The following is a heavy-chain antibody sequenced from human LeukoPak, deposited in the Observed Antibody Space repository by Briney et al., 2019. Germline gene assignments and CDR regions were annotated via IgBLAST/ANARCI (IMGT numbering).Heavy chain of an antibody. CDR1: GGSISPYY. J-gene: IGHJ4*02. D-gene: IGHD5-18*01. CDR3: ARFGYSYGLDY. Sequence: SETLSLTCTVSGGSISPYYWSWIRQPPGKGLEWIGYIYYSGSTNYNPSLKSRVTISVDTSKNQFSLKLSSVTAADTAVYYCARFGYSYGLDYWGQGTLVTVSS. CDR2: IYYSGST. V-gene: IGHV4-59*01.